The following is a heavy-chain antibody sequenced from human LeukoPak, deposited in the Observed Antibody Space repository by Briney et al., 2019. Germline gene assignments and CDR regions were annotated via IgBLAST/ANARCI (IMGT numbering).Heavy chain of an antibody. CDR2: IYHSGST. CDR1: GGSISSGGYS. J-gene: IGHJ3*02. Sequence: SQTLSLTCAVSGGSISSGGYSWSWIRQPPGKGLEWIGYIYHSGSTNYNPSLKSRVTISVDTSKNQFSLKLSSVTAADTAVYYCARHDYYDSSGYYSDAFDIWGQGTMVTVSS. V-gene: IGHV4-30-2*01. CDR3: ARHDYYDSSGYYSDAFDI. D-gene: IGHD3-22*01.